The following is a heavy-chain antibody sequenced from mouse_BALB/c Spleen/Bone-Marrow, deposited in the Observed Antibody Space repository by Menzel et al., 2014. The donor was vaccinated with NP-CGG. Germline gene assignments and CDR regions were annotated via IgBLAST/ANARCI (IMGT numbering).Heavy chain of an antibody. V-gene: IGHV3-6*02. CDR1: GYSITSGYY. D-gene: IGHD2-4*01. J-gene: IGHJ4*01. CDR3: ALSTVITTRPYYYAINY. CDR2: ISNDGSN. Sequence: DVQLQEPGPGLVKPSQSLSLTCSVTGYSITSGYYWNWIRQFPGNNLEWMGYISNDGSNNYSPSLKNRISITRDTSKNRFFLKLNSVTTEDTATYFCALSTVITTRPYYYAINYWGQGTSVTVSS.